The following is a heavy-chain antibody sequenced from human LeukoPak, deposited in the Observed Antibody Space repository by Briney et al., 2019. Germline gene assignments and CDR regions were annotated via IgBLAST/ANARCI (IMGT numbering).Heavy chain of an antibody. D-gene: IGHD3/OR15-3a*01. CDR1: RFTFSSYW. V-gene: IGHV3-74*01. CDR2: IKSDGSST. Sequence: GGSLRLSCAASRFTFSSYWMHWVRQAPEKGLVWVSGIKSDGSSTSYADSVKGRFTVSRDNAKNTLYLQMNSLRAEDTAVYYCAREGRFLDRSPVDYWGQGSLVTVSS. J-gene: IGHJ4*02. CDR3: AREGRFLDRSPVDY.